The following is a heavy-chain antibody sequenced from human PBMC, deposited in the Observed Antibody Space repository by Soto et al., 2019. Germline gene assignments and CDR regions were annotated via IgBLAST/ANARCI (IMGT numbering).Heavy chain of an antibody. Sequence: QVQLVQSGAEVKKPGSSVKVSCKASGGTFSSYTISWVRQAPGQGLEWMGKIIPILGRANYAQKFQGRVAIPADKPTSTAYMELSSLRSEDTAVYYWAREYRSGTCAYWGQGTLVTVSS. V-gene: IGHV1-69*08. CDR1: GGTFSSYT. J-gene: IGHJ4*02. CDR2: IIPILGRA. CDR3: AREYRSGTCAY. D-gene: IGHD1-26*01.